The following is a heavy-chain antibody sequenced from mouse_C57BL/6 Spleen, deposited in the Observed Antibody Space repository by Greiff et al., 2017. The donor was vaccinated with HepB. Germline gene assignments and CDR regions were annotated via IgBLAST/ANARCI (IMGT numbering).Heavy chain of an antibody. V-gene: IGHV5-17*01. CDR2: ISSGSSTI. D-gene: IGHD1-1*01. J-gene: IGHJ1*03. CDR1: GFTFSDYG. CDR3: AITYYYGSSYNWYFDV. Sequence: EVKLMESGGGLVKPGGSLKLSCAASGFTFSDYGMHWVRQAPEKGLEWVAYISSGSSTIYYADTVKGRFTISRDNAKNTLFLQMTSLRSEDTAMYYCAITYYYGSSYNWYFDVWGTGTTVTVSS.